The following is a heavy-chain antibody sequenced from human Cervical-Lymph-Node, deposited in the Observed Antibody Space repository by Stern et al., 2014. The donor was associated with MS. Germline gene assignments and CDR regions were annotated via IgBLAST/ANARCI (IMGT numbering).Heavy chain of an antibody. V-gene: IGHV1-3*01. CDR3: ARAYDFWSNYFDY. J-gene: IGHJ4*02. CDR2: INAGNGNT. D-gene: IGHD3-3*01. CDR1: GYTLTSYA. Sequence: QVQLMQSGAEVKKPGASVKVSCKASGYTLTSYAMHWVRQAPGQRLEWMGWINAGNGNTKYSQKFQGRVTITRDTSASTAYMELSSLRSEDTAVYYCARAYDFWSNYFDYWGQGTLVTVSS.